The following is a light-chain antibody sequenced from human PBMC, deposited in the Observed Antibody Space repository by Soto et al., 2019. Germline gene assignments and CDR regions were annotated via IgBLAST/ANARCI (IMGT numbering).Light chain of an antibody. CDR3: QQYGSS. V-gene: IGKV3-20*01. CDR2: GAS. Sequence: EIVLTQSPGTLSLSPGERATISCRASQSVSSSYLAWYQQKPGQAPRLLIYGASSRATGIPDRFSGSGSGTDFTLTISRLEPEDFAVYYCQQYGSSFGQGTKWIS. J-gene: IGKJ1*01. CDR1: QSVSSSY.